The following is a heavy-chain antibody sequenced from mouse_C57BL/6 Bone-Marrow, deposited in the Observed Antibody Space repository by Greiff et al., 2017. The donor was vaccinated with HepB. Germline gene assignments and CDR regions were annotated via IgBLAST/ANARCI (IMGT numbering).Heavy chain of an antibody. D-gene: IGHD1-1*01. V-gene: IGHV5-12*01. CDR1: GFTFSDYY. CDR2: ISNGGGST. CDR3: ARRGGYGSVDY. Sequence: EVHLVESGGGLVQPGGSLKLSCAASGFTFSDYYMYWVRQTPEKRLEWVAYISNGGGSTYYPDTVKGRFTISRDNAKNTLYLQMSRLKSEDTAMYYCARRGGYGSVDYWGQGTTLTVSS. J-gene: IGHJ2*01.